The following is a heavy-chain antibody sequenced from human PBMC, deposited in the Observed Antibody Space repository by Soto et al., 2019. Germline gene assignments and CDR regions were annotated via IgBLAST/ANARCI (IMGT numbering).Heavy chain of an antibody. CDR1: GYTFTSYD. J-gene: IGHJ4*02. Sequence: QVQLVQSGAEVKKPGASVKVSCKASGYTFTSYDINWVRQATGQGLEWMGWMNPNSGNTGYAQKFKGRVTMTRNTSRSAAYMELSSLRSEDTAVYYCAAHRYSGSFGSFDYWGQGTLVTVSS. CDR2: MNPNSGNT. CDR3: AAHRYSGSFGSFDY. V-gene: IGHV1-8*01. D-gene: IGHD1-26*01.